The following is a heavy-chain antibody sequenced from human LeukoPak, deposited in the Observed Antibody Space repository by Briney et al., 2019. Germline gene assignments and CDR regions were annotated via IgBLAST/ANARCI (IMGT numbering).Heavy chain of an antibody. J-gene: IGHJ6*03. CDR2: IYTSGTT. Sequence: SETLSLTCTVSGDSIIGYYWSWIRQPAGKGLEWIGRIYTSGTTIYNPSLKSRVTMPMDTSTNQFSLKLASLTAADTAMYYCAREFTMARGVEFCYYMDVWGKGTTVTVSS. V-gene: IGHV4-4*07. CDR3: AREFTMARGVEFCYYMDV. CDR1: GDSIIGYY. D-gene: IGHD3-10*01.